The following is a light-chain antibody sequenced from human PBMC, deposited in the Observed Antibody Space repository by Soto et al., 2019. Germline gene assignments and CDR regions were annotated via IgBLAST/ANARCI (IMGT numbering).Light chain of an antibody. CDR3: RSYTSSTTLL. V-gene: IGLV2-14*01. J-gene: IGLJ1*01. Sequence: QSALIKPASLSGSPGQSITTSCTGTSSDVGGYNYVSWHQQHPGKAPKLMIFDVCYRPSRVSNRFSGSKSGNTASLTISGLQTEDEADYYCRSYTSSTTLLFGPGTKLTVL. CDR1: SSDVGGYNY. CDR2: DVC.